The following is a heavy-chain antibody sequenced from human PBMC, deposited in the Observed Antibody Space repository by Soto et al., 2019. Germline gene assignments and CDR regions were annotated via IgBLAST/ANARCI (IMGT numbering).Heavy chain of an antibody. CDR3: ARHPDTAMGHYYYYGMDV. Sequence: PGESLKISCKGSGYSFTSYWIGWVRQMPGKGLEWMGIIYPGDSDTRYSPSFQGQVTISADKSISTAYLQWSSLKASDTAMYYCARHPDTAMGHYYYYGMDVWGQGTTVTVSS. V-gene: IGHV5-51*01. CDR2: IYPGDSDT. J-gene: IGHJ6*02. D-gene: IGHD5-18*01. CDR1: GYSFTSYW.